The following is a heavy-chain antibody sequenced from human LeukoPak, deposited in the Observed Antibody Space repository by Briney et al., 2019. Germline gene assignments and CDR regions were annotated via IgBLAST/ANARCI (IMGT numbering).Heavy chain of an antibody. J-gene: IGHJ4*02. CDR1: GFTFSSYS. Sequence: GGSLRLSCAASGFTFSSYSMNWVRQAPGKGLEWVSYISSSSNTIYYADSVKGRFTISRDNAKNSLYLQMNNLRAEDTAVYYCARGILYSYDYWGQGTLVIVSS. D-gene: IGHD2-15*01. CDR2: ISSSSNTI. V-gene: IGHV3-48*01. CDR3: ARGILYSYDY.